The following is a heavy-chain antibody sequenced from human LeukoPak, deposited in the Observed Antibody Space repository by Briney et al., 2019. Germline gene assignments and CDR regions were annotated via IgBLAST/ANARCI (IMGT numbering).Heavy chain of an antibody. Sequence: PGGSLRLSCAASGFTFSSYDMSWVRQAPGKGLEWVSAISGSGGSTYYADSVKGRFTISRDNSKNTLYLQMNSLRAEDTAIYYCAKGGYGSGSYSGFDIWGQGTMVTVSS. D-gene: IGHD3-10*01. CDR1: GFTFSSYD. J-gene: IGHJ3*02. CDR3: AKGGYGSGSYSGFDI. V-gene: IGHV3-23*01. CDR2: ISGSGGST.